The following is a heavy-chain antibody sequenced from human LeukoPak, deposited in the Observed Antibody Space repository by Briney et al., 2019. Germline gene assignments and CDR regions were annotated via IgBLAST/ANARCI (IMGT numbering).Heavy chain of an antibody. Sequence: GGSLRLSCAASGFTFSSYGMHWVRQAPGKGLEWVAFIRYDGSNKYYADSVKGRFTISRDNSKNTLYLQMNSLRAEDTAVYYCARDRAAAGTLWFDPWGQGTLVTVSS. J-gene: IGHJ5*02. CDR3: ARDRAAAGTLWFDP. D-gene: IGHD6-13*01. CDR2: IRYDGSNK. CDR1: GFTFSSYG. V-gene: IGHV3-30*02.